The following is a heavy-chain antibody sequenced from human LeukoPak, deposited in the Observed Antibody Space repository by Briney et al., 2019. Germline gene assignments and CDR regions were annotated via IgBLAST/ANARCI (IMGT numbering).Heavy chain of an antibody. D-gene: IGHD3-22*01. CDR2: ISSSTNYI. CDR3: ARDYYDSSGYPGKVDY. V-gene: IGHV3-21*06. Sequence: GRSLRLSCAASAFTFSSNSMNWVRQAPGKWLEWVSSISSSTNYIYKAATVKGRLTISRDKAKNSLYLQMYSLRAEDTAVYYCARDYYDSSGYPGKVDYWGQGTLVTVSS. J-gene: IGHJ4*02. CDR1: AFTFSSNS.